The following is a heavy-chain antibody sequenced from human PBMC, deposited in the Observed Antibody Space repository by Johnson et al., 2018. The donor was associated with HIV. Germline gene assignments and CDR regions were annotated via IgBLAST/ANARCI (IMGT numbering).Heavy chain of an antibody. CDR3: ARDLYYYDSSGDSFDI. J-gene: IGHJ3*02. V-gene: IGHV3-30-3*01. D-gene: IGHD3-22*01. CDR2: ISYDGSNK. CDR1: GFTFSSYA. Sequence: QMQLVESGGGVVQPGRSLRLSCAASGFTFSSYAMHWVRQAPGKGMEWVAVISYDGSNKYYADSVKGRFTISRDNSKNTLYLQMNSLRAEDTAVYYCARDLYYYDSSGDSFDIWGQGTMVTVSS.